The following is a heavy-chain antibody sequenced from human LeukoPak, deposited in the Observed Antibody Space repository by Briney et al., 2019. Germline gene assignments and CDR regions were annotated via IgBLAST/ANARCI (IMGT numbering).Heavy chain of an antibody. Sequence: GGSLRLSCAASGFTFSNYSMNWVRQAPGKGLEWVSYVSRSSTTIYYADSVKGRFTISRDNAKNSLYLQMNSLRAEDTAVYYCATSGYSSSWYFGWGQGTLVTVSS. CDR2: VSRSSTTI. J-gene: IGHJ4*02. V-gene: IGHV3-48*01. D-gene: IGHD6-13*01. CDR3: ATSGYSSSWYFG. CDR1: GFTFSNYS.